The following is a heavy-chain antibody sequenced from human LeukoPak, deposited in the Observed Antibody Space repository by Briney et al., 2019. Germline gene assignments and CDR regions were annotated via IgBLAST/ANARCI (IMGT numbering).Heavy chain of an antibody. D-gene: IGHD3-22*01. CDR1: GYTLTELS. Sequence: GASVKVSCKVSGYTLTELSMHWVRQAPGKGLEWMGGFDPEDGETIYAQKFQGRVTMTEDTSTDTAYMELSSLRSEDTAVHYCATGRLSSTRYYYDSSGYFTFDYWGQGTLVTVSS. J-gene: IGHJ4*02. CDR2: FDPEDGET. V-gene: IGHV1-24*01. CDR3: ATGRLSSTRYYYDSSGYFTFDY.